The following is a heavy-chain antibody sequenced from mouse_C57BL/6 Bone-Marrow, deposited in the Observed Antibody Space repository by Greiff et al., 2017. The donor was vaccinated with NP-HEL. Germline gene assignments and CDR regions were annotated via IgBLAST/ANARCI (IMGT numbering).Heavy chain of an antibody. CDR1: GYTFTSYG. CDR2: IYPRSGNT. Sequence: VQRVESGAELARPGASVKLSCKASGYTFTSYGISWVKQRTGQGLEWIGEIYPRSGNTYYNEKFKGKATLTADKSSSTAYMELRSLTSEDSAVYFCARNDYDGFDYWGQGTTLTVSS. CDR3: ARNDYDGFDY. J-gene: IGHJ2*01. V-gene: IGHV1-81*01. D-gene: IGHD2-4*01.